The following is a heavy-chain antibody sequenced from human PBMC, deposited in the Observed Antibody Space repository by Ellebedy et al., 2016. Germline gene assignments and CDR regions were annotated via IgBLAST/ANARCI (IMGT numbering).Heavy chain of an antibody. Sequence: GGSLRLXCKASGFSIFTYAMNWVRQAPGKGLEWVSHIGTGAHHADSVKGRFTISRDNFKNTLYLQMNSLTVEDTAVYYCAKDRVNGNGVLDPFDVWGQGTLVTVSS. CDR3: AKDRVNGNGVLDPFDV. CDR1: GFSIFTYA. CDR2: IGTGA. V-gene: IGHV3-23*01. D-gene: IGHD2-8*01. J-gene: IGHJ3*01.